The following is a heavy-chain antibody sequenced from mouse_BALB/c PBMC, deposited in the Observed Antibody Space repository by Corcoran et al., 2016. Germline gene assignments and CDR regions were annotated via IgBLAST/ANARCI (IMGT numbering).Heavy chain of an antibody. CDR1: GYTFTSYV. J-gene: IGHJ3*01. Sequence: EVQLQQSGPELVKPGASVKMSCKASGYTFTSYVMHWVKQKPGQGLEWIGYINAYNDGTKYNEKFKGKATLTSDKSSSTAYMELSSLTSEDSAVYYCARSGDYDWFAYWGQGTLVTVSA. V-gene: IGHV1S136*01. CDR3: ARSGDYDWFAY. D-gene: IGHD2-4*01. CDR2: INAYNDGT.